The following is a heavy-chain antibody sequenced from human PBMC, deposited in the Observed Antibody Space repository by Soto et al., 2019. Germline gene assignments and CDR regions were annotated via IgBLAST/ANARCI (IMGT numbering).Heavy chain of an antibody. Sequence: PGGSLRLSCAASGFTFSNYAMSWVRQAPGKGLEWASAISGSGHSTYYADSVKGRFTISRDNSKNTLYLQMNSLRAEDTAVYYCARDNYDYVWGSYRSGSYYGMDVWGQGTTVTVSS. V-gene: IGHV3-23*01. J-gene: IGHJ6*02. CDR2: ISGSGHST. D-gene: IGHD3-16*02. CDR1: GFTFSNYA. CDR3: ARDNYDYVWGSYRSGSYYGMDV.